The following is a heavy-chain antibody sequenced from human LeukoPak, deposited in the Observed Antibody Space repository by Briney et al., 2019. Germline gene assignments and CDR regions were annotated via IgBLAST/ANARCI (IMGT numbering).Heavy chain of an antibody. D-gene: IGHD3-22*01. Sequence: GGSLRLSCAASGFTFSHYAMSWVRQAPGEGLEWVSGISGTGGSTYYGDSVKGRYTISRDNSKNTLYLQVNSLRAEDTAAYYCARLASDYYDSSGPRRGAFDIWGQGTMVTVSS. V-gene: IGHV3-23*01. CDR1: GFTFSHYA. CDR3: ARLASDYYDSSGPRRGAFDI. CDR2: ISGTGGST. J-gene: IGHJ3*02.